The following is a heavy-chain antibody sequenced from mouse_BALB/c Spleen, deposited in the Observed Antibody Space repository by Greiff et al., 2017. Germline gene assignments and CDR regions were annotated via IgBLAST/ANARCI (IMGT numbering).Heavy chain of an antibody. CDR3: AREKEGEYFDY. CDR1: GYTFTDYY. J-gene: IGHJ2*01. Sequence: QVQLQQSGPELVKPGASVKISCKASGYTFTDYYINWVKQKPGQGLEWSGWIYPGSGNTKYNEKFTGKATLTVDTSSSTAYMQLSSLTSEDTAVYVCAREKEGEYFDYWGQGTTLTVSS. CDR2: IYPGSGNT. V-gene: IGHV1-84*02.